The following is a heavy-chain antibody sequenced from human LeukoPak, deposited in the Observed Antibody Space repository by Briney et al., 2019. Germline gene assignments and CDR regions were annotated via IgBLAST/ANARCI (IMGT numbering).Heavy chain of an antibody. Sequence: GGSLRLSCAASGFTFSSYAMSWVRPAPGKGLEWVSAISGIGGSTCYADSVKGRFTISRDNSKNTLYLQMNRLRAEDTAVYYCATLKPAKVYDILTGYYRPNRYFDYWGQGTLVTVSS. D-gene: IGHD3-9*01. CDR2: ISGIGGST. V-gene: IGHV3-23*01. CDR3: ATLKPAKVYDILTGYYRPNRYFDY. CDR1: GFTFSSYA. J-gene: IGHJ4*02.